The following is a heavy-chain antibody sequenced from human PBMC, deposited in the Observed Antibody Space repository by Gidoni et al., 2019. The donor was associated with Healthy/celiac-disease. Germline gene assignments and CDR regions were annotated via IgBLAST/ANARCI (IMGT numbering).Heavy chain of an antibody. V-gene: IGHV4-34*01. CDR3: ARGRLGEMATITHFDY. CDR1: GGSFSGYY. Sequence: QVQLQQWGAGLLKPSATLSLPCPVYGGSFSGYYWSWIRQPPGKWQEWIGEINHRGSTNYNPSLKSRVTISVDTSKNQFSLKLSYVTAADTAVYYWARGRLGEMATITHFDYWGQGTLVTVSS. D-gene: IGHD5-12*01. CDR2: INHRGST. J-gene: IGHJ4*02.